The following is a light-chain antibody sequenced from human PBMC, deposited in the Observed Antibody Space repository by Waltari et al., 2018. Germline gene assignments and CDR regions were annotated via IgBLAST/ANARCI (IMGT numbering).Light chain of an antibody. J-gene: IGLJ2*01. CDR3: SSYTSSSTFAVV. CDR1: SSDVGGYNY. Sequence: LTPPASVSGSPGQSITISCTGTSSDVGGYNYVSWYQQHPGNAPKLMIYEVSKRTSGVSNRFSGSKSGNTASLSISGLQAEDEADDYCSSYTSSSTFAVVFGGGTKLTVL. V-gene: IGLV2-14*01. CDR2: EVS.